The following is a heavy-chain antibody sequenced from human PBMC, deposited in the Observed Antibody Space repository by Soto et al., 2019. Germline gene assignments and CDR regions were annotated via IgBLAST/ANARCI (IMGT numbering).Heavy chain of an antibody. CDR2: ISPSGTT. CDR3: ERAPKVSGSAQTRPDF. J-gene: IGHJ4*02. CDR1: SGSLSGYY. V-gene: IGHV4-34*01. Sequence: QVQLHQWGAGLLKPSETLSLACSLYSGSLSGYYWSWIRQPPGKGLEWIGEISPSGTTNYSPSLKSRVSMSVDTSKNQFSLNLTSLTAADTAVYYWERAPKVSGSAQTRPDFWGQGALVTVSS. D-gene: IGHD6-6*01.